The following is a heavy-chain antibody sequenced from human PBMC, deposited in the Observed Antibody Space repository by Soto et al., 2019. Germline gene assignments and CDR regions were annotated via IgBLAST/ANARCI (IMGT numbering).Heavy chain of an antibody. D-gene: IGHD3-10*01. J-gene: IGHJ6*02. CDR1: GFTFSLYS. Sequence: EVQLVESGGGLVQPGGSLRLSCAASGFTFSLYSMSWVRQAPGKGLAWVSYISRSSTGIHYAGSVKGRFTISRDDATNSMHLPMNSLRDGDTAVYYCARAVTWGLDVWGQGTTVSISS. V-gene: IGHV3-48*02. CDR2: ISRSSTGI. CDR3: ARAVTWGLDV.